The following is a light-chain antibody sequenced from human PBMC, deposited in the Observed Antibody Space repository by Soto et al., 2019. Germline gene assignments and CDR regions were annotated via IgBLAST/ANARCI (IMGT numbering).Light chain of an antibody. CDR3: QQANSCPPT. V-gene: IGKV1-12*01. CDR2: AAS. J-gene: IGKJ5*01. Sequence: DIQMTQSPSSVSASVGDRVTISCRASQTISSSLAWYQQKPGQAPKLLIYAASKFQIGVPARVRGSGSATDFTLTISSLQPEDFATYYCQQANSCPPTFGQGTRLDIK. CDR1: QTISSS.